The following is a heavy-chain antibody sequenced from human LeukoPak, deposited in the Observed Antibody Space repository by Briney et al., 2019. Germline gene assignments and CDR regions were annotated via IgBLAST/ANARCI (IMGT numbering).Heavy chain of an antibody. J-gene: IGHJ6*03. Sequence: GGSLRLSCAASGFTFSSYSMNWVRQAPGKGLEWVSSISSSSYIYYADSVKGRFTISRDNAKNSLYLQMNSLRAEDTAVYYCARDFCSSTSCYLGYYYYYYMDVWGKGTTVTVSS. CDR3: ARDFCSSTSCYLGYYYYYYMDV. D-gene: IGHD2-2*01. CDR2: ISSSSYI. CDR1: GFTFSSYS. V-gene: IGHV3-21*01.